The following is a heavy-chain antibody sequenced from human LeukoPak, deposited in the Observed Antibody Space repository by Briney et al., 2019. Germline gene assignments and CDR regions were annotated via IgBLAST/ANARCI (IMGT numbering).Heavy chain of an antibody. J-gene: IGHJ6*02. CDR1: GYTFTSYA. CDR2: INAGNGNT. D-gene: IGHD2-2*01. Sequence: ASVKVSCKASGYTFTSYAMHWVRQAPGQRLEWMGWINAGNGNTKYSQKFQGRVTITRDTSASTAYMELSSLRSEDTAVYYCARGDIVVVPAATSIFSDPERSVLDYYYYYGMDVWGQGTTVTVSS. CDR3: ARGDIVVVPAATSIFSDPERSVLDYYYYYGMDV. V-gene: IGHV1-3*01.